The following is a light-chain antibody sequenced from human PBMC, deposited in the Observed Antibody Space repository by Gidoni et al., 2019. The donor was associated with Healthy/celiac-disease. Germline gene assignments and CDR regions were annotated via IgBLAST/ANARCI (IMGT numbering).Light chain of an antibody. CDR3: QTWDTGTVV. CDR1: SGHSSYA. CDR2: LNSDVSH. V-gene: IGLV4-69*01. Sequence: QLVLTQSPSASASPGASVKLTCTLSSGHSSYAIAWHQQQAQQGPRYLMKLNSDVSHIKVDGIPDRFSGSSSGAERYLTISSLQSEDEADFYCQTWDTGTVVFGGGTKLTVL. J-gene: IGLJ3*02.